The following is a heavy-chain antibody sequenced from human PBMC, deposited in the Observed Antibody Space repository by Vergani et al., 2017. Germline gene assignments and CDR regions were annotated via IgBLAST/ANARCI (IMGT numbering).Heavy chain of an antibody. D-gene: IGHD3-9*01. CDR2: ISGSGGST. J-gene: IGHJ4*03. Sequence: EVQLLESGGGLVQPGGSLRLSCAASGFTFSSYAMSWVRQAPGKGLEWVSAISGSGGSTYYADSVKGRFTISRDNSKNTLYLQMNSLRAEDTAVYYCAKLGFYDILTGYRSYFDYWGQGTTVTVSS. CDR1: GFTFSSYA. CDR3: AKLGFYDILTGYRSYFDY. V-gene: IGHV3-23*01.